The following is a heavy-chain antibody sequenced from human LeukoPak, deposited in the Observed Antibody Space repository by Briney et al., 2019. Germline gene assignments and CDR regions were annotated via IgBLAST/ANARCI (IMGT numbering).Heavy chain of an antibody. V-gene: IGHV4-31*03. D-gene: IGHD6-19*01. Sequence: PSETLSLTCTVSGGSISSGGYYWSWIRQHPGKGLEWIGYIYYSGSTYYNPSLKTRVTLSVDTSKNQFSLKLSSVTAADTAVYYCARGYSSGWYFDYWGQGTLVTVSS. J-gene: IGHJ4*02. CDR2: IYYSGST. CDR1: GGSISSGGYY. CDR3: ARGYSSGWYFDY.